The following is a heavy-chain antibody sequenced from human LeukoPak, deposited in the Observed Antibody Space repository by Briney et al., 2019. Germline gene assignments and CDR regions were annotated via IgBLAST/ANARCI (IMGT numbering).Heavy chain of an antibody. CDR3: ARRGYSGYSPLDS. CDR1: GHDFTSYW. V-gene: IGHV5-51*01. Sequence: GESLKISCRSSGHDFTSYWIAWGRQLPGKGLEGLGIIHPSDSETQYGPSFQGQVTISADNSISTAYLQWSRLKASDTAMYYCARRGYSGYSPLDSWGQGTLVTVSS. D-gene: IGHD5-12*01. J-gene: IGHJ4*02. CDR2: IHPSDSET.